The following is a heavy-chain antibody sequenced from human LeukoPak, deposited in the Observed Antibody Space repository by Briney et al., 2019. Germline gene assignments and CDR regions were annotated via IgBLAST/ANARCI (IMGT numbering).Heavy chain of an antibody. D-gene: IGHD3-10*01. J-gene: IGHJ6*02. V-gene: IGHV4-31*03. CDR3: ARSYGSGSYYPNV. CDR1: GGSISSGGYY. Sequence: PSETLSLTCTVPGGSISSGGYYWSWIRQHPGKGLEWIGYIYYSGSTYYNPSLKSRVTISVDTSKNQFSLKLSSVTAADTAVYYCARSYGSGSYYPNVWGQGTTVTVSS. CDR2: IYYSGST.